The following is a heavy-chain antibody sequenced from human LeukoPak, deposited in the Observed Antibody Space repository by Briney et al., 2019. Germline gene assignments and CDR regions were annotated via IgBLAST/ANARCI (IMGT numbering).Heavy chain of an antibody. V-gene: IGHV3-30*18. D-gene: IGHD3-16*01. J-gene: IGHJ5*02. CDR1: GFTFSSYG. Sequence: GGSLRLSCAASGFTFSSYGMHWVRQAPGKGLEWVAVISYDGSNKYYADSVKGRFTISRDNSKNTLYLQMNSLRAEDTAVYHCAKDLTGGIMITFGGVIVHWGQGTLVTVSS. CDR2: ISYDGSNK. CDR3: AKDLTGGIMITFGGVIVH.